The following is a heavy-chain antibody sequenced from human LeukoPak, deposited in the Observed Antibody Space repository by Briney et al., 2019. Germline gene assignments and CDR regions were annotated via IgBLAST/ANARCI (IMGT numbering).Heavy chain of an antibody. CDR3: AREPTQLSPLPNWFDP. D-gene: IGHD2-2*01. J-gene: IGHJ5*02. Sequence: ASVKVSCKASGYTFTGYYMHWVRQAPGQGLEWMGWINPNSGGTNYAQKFQGWVTMTRDTSISTAYMELSRLRSDDTAVYYCAREPTQLSPLPNWFDPWGQGTLVTVSS. CDR1: GYTFTGYY. V-gene: IGHV1-2*04. CDR2: INPNSGGT.